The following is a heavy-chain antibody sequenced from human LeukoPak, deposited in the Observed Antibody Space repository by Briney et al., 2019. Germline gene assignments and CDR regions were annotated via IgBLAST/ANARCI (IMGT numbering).Heavy chain of an antibody. V-gene: IGHV4-39*01. J-gene: IGHJ4*02. Sequence: SETLSLTCTVSGGSISSTKYYWGWMRQPPGKGLEWIGTIYYSRSTYYNPSLRSRVTISLDTSKNQFSLKLSSVTAADTAVYYCARPGTWGSLDYWGQGTLVTLSS. CDR3: ARPGTWGSLDY. CDR2: IYYSRST. D-gene: IGHD1-14*01. CDR1: GGSISSTKYY.